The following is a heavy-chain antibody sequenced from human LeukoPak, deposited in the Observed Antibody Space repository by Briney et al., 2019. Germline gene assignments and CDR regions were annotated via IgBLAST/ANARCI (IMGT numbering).Heavy chain of an antibody. CDR3: ARNSDGYCSSTSCYIPSFPFDY. J-gene: IGHJ4*02. D-gene: IGHD2-2*02. CDR1: GGTFSSYA. CDR2: IIPIFGTA. Sequence: GASVKVSCKASGGTFSSYAISWVRQAPGQGLEWMGGIIPIFGTANYAQKFQGRVTITTDESTSTAYMELSSLRSEDTAVYYCARNSDGYCSSTSCYIPSFPFDYWGQGTLVTVSS. V-gene: IGHV1-69*05.